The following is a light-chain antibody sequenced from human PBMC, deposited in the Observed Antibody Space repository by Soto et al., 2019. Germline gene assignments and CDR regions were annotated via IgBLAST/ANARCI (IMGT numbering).Light chain of an antibody. J-gene: IGKJ4*01. Sequence: DIQMTQSPSSLSASVGDRVTITCRASQSISSSGNWYQQKTEKAPELVIYAASSCQSGVPSRFSGSGSGTDFTLTINSLQPEAFVSYCWQQSYSPLLTVGGGTKVEIK. CDR3: QQSYSPLLT. CDR1: QSISSS. CDR2: AAS. V-gene: IGKV1-39*01.